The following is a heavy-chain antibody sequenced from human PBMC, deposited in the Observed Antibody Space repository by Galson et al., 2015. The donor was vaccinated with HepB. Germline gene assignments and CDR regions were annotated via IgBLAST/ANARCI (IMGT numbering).Heavy chain of an antibody. V-gene: IGHV3-23*01. CDR3: AKGVLGWQKHFDY. D-gene: IGHD3-10*01. CDR2: ISGSGGST. Sequence: SLRLSCAASGFTFSSYAMSWVRQAPGKGLEWVSAISGSGGSTYYADSVKGRFTISRDNSKNTLYLQMNSLRAEDTAVYYCAKGVLGWQKHFDYWGQGTLVTVSS. CDR1: GFTFSSYA. J-gene: IGHJ4*02.